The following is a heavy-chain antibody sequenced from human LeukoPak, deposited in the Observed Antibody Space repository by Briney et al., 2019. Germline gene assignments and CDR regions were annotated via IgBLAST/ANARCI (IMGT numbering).Heavy chain of an antibody. CDR3: ARAGIDYGDYRTRFDY. D-gene: IGHD4-17*01. Sequence: GGSLRLSCAASGFTFSSYWMHWVRQAPGKGLVWVSRINSDGSSTTYADSVKGRFTISRDNAKNTLYLQMNSLRVEDTAVYYCARAGIDYGDYRTRFDYWGQGTLVTVSS. CDR2: INSDGSST. V-gene: IGHV3-74*01. CDR1: GFTFSSYW. J-gene: IGHJ4*02.